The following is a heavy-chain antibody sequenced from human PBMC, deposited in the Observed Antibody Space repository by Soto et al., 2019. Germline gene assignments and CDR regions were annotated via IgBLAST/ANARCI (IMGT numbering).Heavy chain of an antibody. D-gene: IGHD6-13*01. V-gene: IGHV3-23*01. CDR3: AKASVYSSSWYYFDY. J-gene: IGHJ4*02. CDR1: GFTFSSYA. CDR2: ISGSGGST. Sequence: EVQLLESGGGLVQPGGSLRLSCAASGFTFSSYAMNWVRQAPGKGLEWVSAISGSGGSTYYADSVKGRFTISRDNSKNTLYLQMNSLRAEETAVYYCAKASVYSSSWYYFDYWGQGTLVTVSS.